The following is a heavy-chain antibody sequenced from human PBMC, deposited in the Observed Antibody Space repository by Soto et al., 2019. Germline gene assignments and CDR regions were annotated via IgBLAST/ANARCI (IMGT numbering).Heavy chain of an antibody. Sequence: QVQLVESGGGVVQPGRSLRLSCAASGFTFSIYGMHWVRQAPGKGLEWVAVISNDGSTKYYADSVRGRFTISRDNVGNSLSLQMDSLRAEDTGLYFCARDVSPGTSTLYLDAFDIWGQGTMVTVSS. CDR3: ARDVSPGTSTLYLDAFDI. D-gene: IGHD2-8*01. CDR2: ISNDGSTK. CDR1: GFTFSIYG. J-gene: IGHJ3*02. V-gene: IGHV3-30*03.